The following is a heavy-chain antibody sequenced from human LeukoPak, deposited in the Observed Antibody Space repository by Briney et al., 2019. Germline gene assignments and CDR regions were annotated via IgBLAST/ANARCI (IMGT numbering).Heavy chain of an antibody. CDR2: ISGSGGST. CDR3: AKARVYCSSTSCRRNGMDV. V-gene: IGHV3-23*01. J-gene: IGHJ6*04. CDR1: GFTFSSYA. D-gene: IGHD2-2*01. Sequence: PGGSLRLSCAASGFTFSSYAMSWVRQAPGKGLEWVSAISGSGGSTYYADSVEGRFTISRDNSENTLYLQMNSLRAEDTAVYYCAKARVYCSSTSCRRNGMDVWGKGTTVTVSS.